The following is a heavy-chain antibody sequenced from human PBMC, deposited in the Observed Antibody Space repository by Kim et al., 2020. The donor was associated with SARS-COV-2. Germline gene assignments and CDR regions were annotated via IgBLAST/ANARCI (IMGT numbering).Heavy chain of an antibody. J-gene: IGHJ3*02. CDR2: TRNKANSYTT. D-gene: IGHD6-13*01. CDR1: GFTFSDHY. V-gene: IGHV3-72*01. CDR3: ARVAYSSSWYGFDDAFDI. Sequence: GGSLRLSCAASGFTFSDHYMDWVRQAPGKGLEWVGRTRNKANSYTTEYAASVKGRFTISRDDSKNSLYLQMNSLKTEDTAVYYCARVAYSSSWYGFDDAFDIWGQGTMVTVSS.